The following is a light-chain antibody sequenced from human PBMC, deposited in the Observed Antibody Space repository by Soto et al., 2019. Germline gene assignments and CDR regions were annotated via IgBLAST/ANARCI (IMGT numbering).Light chain of an antibody. CDR1: QGIRNE. CDR3: LQDDDYPFS. Sequence: AIQVTQSPSSLSASVGDRVTITCRASQGIRNELSWYQQKPGKAPKFLIFAASNLQSGVPSRFSGSGSGTAFTLTISSLQPEDFATYFCLQDDDYPFSFGGGTKVEIK. CDR2: AAS. J-gene: IGKJ4*01. V-gene: IGKV1-6*01.